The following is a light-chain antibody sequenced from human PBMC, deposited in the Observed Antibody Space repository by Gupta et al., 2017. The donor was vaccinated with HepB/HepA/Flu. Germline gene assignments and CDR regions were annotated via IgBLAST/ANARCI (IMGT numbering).Light chain of an antibody. CDR2: KAS. Sequence: DIQMTQSPSTLSASVGDRVTISSLASHSISSWLAWYQQKPGKAPKLLIYKASSLESGVPSRFSGSGSGTEFTLTISSLQPDDFATYYCQQDNSYSCSFGQGTKVEIK. CDR1: HSISSW. CDR3: QQDNSYSCS. J-gene: IGKJ2*04. V-gene: IGKV1-5*03.